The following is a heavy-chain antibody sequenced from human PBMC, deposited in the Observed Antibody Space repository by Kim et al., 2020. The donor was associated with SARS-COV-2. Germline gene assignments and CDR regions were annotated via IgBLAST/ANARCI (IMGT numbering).Heavy chain of an antibody. J-gene: IGHJ5*02. CDR3: VKDAFVDTAPMGGNWFDP. D-gene: IGHD5-18*01. V-gene: IGHV3-64D*06. Sequence: KGRFTISRDNSKNTLYLQMSSLRAEDTAVYYCVKDAFVDTAPMGGNWFDPWGQGTLVTVSS.